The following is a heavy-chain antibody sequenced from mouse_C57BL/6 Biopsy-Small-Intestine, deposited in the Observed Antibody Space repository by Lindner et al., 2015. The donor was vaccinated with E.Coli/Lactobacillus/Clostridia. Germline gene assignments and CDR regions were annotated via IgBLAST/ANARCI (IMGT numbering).Heavy chain of an antibody. CDR3: ARGDYGSSFYAMDY. J-gene: IGHJ4*01. CDR1: GYAFSSSW. V-gene: IGHV1-82*01. D-gene: IGHD1-1*01. CDR2: IYPGDGDT. Sequence: VQLQESGPELVKPGASVKISCKASGYAFSSSWMNWVKQRPGKGLEWIGRIYPGDGDTNYNGKFKGKATLTADKSSSTAYMQLSSLTSEDSAVYFCARGDYGSSFYAMDYWGRRNLSHRLL.